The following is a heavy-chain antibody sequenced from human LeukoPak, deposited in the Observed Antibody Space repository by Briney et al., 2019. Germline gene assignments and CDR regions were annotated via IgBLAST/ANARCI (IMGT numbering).Heavy chain of an antibody. J-gene: IGHJ6*03. D-gene: IGHD2-15*01. CDR2: ISSSGSTI. CDR1: GFTFSSYE. CDR3: ARQERIFRIAYYYYYMDV. Sequence: PGGSLRLSCAASGFTFSSYEMNWVRQAPGKGLEWVSYISSSGSTIYYADSVKGRFTISRDNAKNSLYLQMNSLRAEDTAVYYCARQERIFRIAYYYYYMDVWGKGTTVTISS. V-gene: IGHV3-48*03.